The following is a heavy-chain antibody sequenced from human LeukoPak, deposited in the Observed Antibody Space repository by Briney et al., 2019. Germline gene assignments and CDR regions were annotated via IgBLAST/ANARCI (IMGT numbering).Heavy chain of an antibody. Sequence: PGGSLRLSCAASGFTFSSYAMHWVRQAPGKGLEWVAVISYDGSNKYYADSVKGRFTISRDNSKNTLYLQMSSLRAEDTAVYYCARDCGSSWYGRNWFDPWGQGTLVTVSS. CDR1: GFTFSSYA. D-gene: IGHD6-13*01. CDR2: ISYDGSNK. V-gene: IGHV3-30*15. CDR3: ARDCGSSWYGRNWFDP. J-gene: IGHJ5*02.